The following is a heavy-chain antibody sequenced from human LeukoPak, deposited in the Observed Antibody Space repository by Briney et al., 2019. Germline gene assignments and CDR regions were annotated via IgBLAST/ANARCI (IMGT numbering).Heavy chain of an antibody. CDR1: GFTFDDYG. D-gene: IGHD3-10*01. CDR3: ARDDRGDTIDY. V-gene: IGHV3-20*04. Sequence: GGSLRLSCAASGFTFDDYGMSWVCQAPGKGLKWVSGINWNGGSTGYADSAKGRFTISRDNAKNSLYLQMNSLRAEDTAVYYCARDDRGDTIDYWGQGTLVTVSS. CDR2: INWNGGST. J-gene: IGHJ4*02.